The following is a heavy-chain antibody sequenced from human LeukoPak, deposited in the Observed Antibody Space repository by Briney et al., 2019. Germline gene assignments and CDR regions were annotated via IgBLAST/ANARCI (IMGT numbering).Heavy chain of an antibody. Sequence: GGSLRLSCAASGFTFSDAWMNWVRQAPGKGLEWVAVIYSGGSTYYADSVKGRFTMTRDTSTSTVYMELSSLRSEDTAVYYCARGDTVTTSFLDYWGQGTLVTVSS. CDR2: IYSGGST. CDR3: ARGDTVTTSFLDY. V-gene: IGHV3-53*05. J-gene: IGHJ4*02. D-gene: IGHD4-17*01. CDR1: GFTFSDAW.